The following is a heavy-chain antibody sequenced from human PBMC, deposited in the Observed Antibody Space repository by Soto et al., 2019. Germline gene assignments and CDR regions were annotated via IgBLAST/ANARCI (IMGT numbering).Heavy chain of an antibody. CDR1: GGSISSYY. CDR2: IYYSGST. D-gene: IGHD6-19*01. Sequence: SETLSLTCTVSGGSISSYYWSWIRQPPGKGLEWIGYIYYSGSTNYNPSLKSRVTISVDTSKNQFSLKLSSVTAADTAVYYCARHGAVAGYDWFDPWGQGTLVTVSS. CDR3: ARHGAVAGYDWFDP. J-gene: IGHJ5*02. V-gene: IGHV4-59*08.